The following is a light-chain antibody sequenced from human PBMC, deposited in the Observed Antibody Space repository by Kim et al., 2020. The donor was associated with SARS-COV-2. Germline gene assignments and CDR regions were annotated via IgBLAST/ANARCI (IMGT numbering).Light chain of an antibody. J-gene: IGKJ4*01. CDR1: QGISGL. CDR2: DAS. V-gene: IGKV1-9*01. Sequence: IQLTQSPSSLSASVGDRVTITCRTSQGISGLLAWFQQQPGKAPKLLIYDASTLQSGVPSRFSGSGSGTEFTLTIGSLQPEDFATYYCQQLNSYPHTLGRGTKVEN. CDR3: QQLNSYPHT.